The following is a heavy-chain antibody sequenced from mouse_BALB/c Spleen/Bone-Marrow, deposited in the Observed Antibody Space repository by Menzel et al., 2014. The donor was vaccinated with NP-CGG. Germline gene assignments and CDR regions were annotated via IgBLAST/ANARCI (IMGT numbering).Heavy chain of an antibody. V-gene: IGHV1S132*01. D-gene: IGHD3-2*01. Sequence: LGESGAEMVKPGASVKLSCKTSGYTFTSYWIQWVKQRPGQGLGRVGEVFPGTGTTYYNEKFKGKTTLTIDTSSRTAYMQISSLTSEASAVYFCASRDSSGYVPDYWGQGTTLTVSS. CDR3: ASRDSSGYVPDY. J-gene: IGHJ2*01. CDR1: GYTFTSYW. CDR2: VFPGTGTT.